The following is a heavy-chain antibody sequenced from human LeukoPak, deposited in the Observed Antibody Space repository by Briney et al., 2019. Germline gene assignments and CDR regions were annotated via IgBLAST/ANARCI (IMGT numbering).Heavy chain of an antibody. V-gene: IGHV3-23*01. J-gene: IGHJ4*02. CDR3: AKNPKYTTTVTTFDY. Sequence: PGGSLRLSCAASGFTFSSYAMSWVRQAPGKGLEWVSAISNSGGGTYYADSVKGRFTISRDNSKNTLYLQMNSLRAEDTAVYYCAKNPKYTTTVTTFDYWGQGTLVTVSS. D-gene: IGHD4-17*01. CDR2: ISNSGGGT. CDR1: GFTFSSYA.